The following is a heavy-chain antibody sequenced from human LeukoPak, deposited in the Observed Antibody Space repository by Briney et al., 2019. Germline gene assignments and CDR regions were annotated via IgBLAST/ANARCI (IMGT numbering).Heavy chain of an antibody. J-gene: IGHJ4*02. D-gene: IGHD2-2*01. CDR2: IYHSGST. Sequence: SETLALTCAVYGGSFSGYYWGWIRQPPGKGLEWIGSIYHSGSTYYNPSLKSRVTISVDTSKNQFSLKLSSVTAADTAVYYCARAGGDCSSTSCYSTGGDYWGQGTLVTVSS. V-gene: IGHV4-38-2*01. CDR1: GGSFSGYY. CDR3: ARAGGDCSSTSCYSTGGDY.